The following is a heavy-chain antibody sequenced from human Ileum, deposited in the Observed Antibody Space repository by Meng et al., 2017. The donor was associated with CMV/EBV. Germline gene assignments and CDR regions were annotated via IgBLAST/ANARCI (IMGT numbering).Heavy chain of an antibody. J-gene: IGHJ4*02. V-gene: IGHV3-30*02. CDR2: IRYDGHEK. CDR1: GFTFFRYG. CDR3: MKDQGQG. Sequence: VRGAGPGGAWGPLSRSLRFSCAASGFTFFRYGMRWARGARGKGLEWVAFIRYDGHEKYYVDSVKGRFTNSRDNSNNTLYLQMNSLRAEDTAMYYCMKDQGQGWGQRTLVTVSS.